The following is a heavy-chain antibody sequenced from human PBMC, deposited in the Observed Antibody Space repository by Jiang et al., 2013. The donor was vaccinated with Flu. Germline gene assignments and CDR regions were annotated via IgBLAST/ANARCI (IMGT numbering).Heavy chain of an antibody. V-gene: IGHV3-74*01. D-gene: IGHD6-19*01. Sequence: QLLESGGGLVQPGGSLRLSCAASGFTFSNYWMHWVRQAPGKGLVWVSRINSDGRSTSYHADSVKGRFTISRDNAKKTLYLQMNSLRAEDTAVYYCARGSIAVADPGWFDPWGQGTLVTVSS. J-gene: IGHJ5*02. CDR2: INSDGRST. CDR1: GFTFSNYW. CDR3: ARGSIAVADPGWFDP.